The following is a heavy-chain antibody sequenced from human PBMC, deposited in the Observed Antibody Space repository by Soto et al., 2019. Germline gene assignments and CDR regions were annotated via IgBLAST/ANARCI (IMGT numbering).Heavy chain of an antibody. D-gene: IGHD2-8*01. Sequence: QVQLQESGPGLVTPSGTLSLTCTVSGVSISSSNWWTWVRQAPGKGLEWIGEMYPSGGTTYNPALLNRVTISVDNSKNHLSLTLTSVTAADTAVYYCARCLHCSNGGRFDPWGRGALVTVSS. CDR3: ARCLHCSNGGRFDP. V-gene: IGHV4-4*02. J-gene: IGHJ5*02. CDR1: GVSISSSNW. CDR2: MYPSGGT.